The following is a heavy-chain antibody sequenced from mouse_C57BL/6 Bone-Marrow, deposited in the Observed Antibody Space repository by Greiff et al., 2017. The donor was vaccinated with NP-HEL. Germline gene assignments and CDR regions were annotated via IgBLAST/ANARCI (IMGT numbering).Heavy chain of an antibody. D-gene: IGHD1-1*01. CDR1: GFTFSDYY. CDR2: ISNGGGST. Sequence: EVQVVESGGGLVQPGGSPKLSCAASGFTFSDYYMYWVRQTPEKRLEWVAYISNGGGSTYYPDTVKGRFTISRDNAKNTLYLQMSRLKSEDTAMYYCARGLLRWYFDVWGTGTTVTVSS. CDR3: ARGLLRWYFDV. V-gene: IGHV5-12*01. J-gene: IGHJ1*03.